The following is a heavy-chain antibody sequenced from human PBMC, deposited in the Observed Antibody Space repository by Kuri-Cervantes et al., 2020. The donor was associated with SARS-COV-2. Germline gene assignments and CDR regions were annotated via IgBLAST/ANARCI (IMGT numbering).Heavy chain of an antibody. D-gene: IGHD5-18*01. CDR1: GGSFSGYY. V-gene: IGHV4-34*01. Sequence: ESLKISCAVYGGSFSGYYWSWIRQPPGKGLEWIGEINHSGSTNYNPSLKSRVTVSVDTSKNQFSLKLSSVTAADTAVYYCARDIIQKDAFDIWGQGTMVTVSS. J-gene: IGHJ3*02. CDR3: ARDIIQKDAFDI. CDR2: INHSGST.